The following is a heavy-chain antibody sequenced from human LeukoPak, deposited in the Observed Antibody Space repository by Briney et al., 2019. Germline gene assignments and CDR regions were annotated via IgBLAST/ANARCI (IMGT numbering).Heavy chain of an antibody. V-gene: IGHV1-46*01. CDR1: GYTFTSYY. CDR2: INPSGGST. J-gene: IGHJ1*01. D-gene: IGHD2-21*02. CDR3: ARGGIVVVTANHYFQH. Sequence: ASVKVSCKASGYTFTSYYMHWVRQAPGQGLEWMGIINPSGGSTSYAQKFQGRVTMTRDTSTSTVYMELSSLRSEDTAVYYCARGGIVVVTANHYFQHWGQGTLVTVSS.